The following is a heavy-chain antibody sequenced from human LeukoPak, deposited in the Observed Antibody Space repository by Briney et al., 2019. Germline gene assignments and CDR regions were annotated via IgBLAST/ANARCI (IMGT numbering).Heavy chain of an antibody. CDR3: ARRQQLADLDAFDI. CDR1: GYRFTNYH. D-gene: IGHD6-13*01. V-gene: IGHV5-51*01. Sequence: GESLKISCKGSGYRFTNYHIGWVRQMPGKGLEWMGIIYPADSDTRYRPTFRGQVTISVDKSINTAYLQWGSLKASDTAMYYCARRQQLADLDAFDIWGQGTMVTVSS. CDR2: IYPADSDT. J-gene: IGHJ3*02.